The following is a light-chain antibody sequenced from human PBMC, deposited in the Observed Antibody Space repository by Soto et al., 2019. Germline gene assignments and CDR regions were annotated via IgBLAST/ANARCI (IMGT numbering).Light chain of an antibody. V-gene: IGKV3-20*01. Sequence: EIVLTRSPGTLSLSPCERATLSFSASQSVSSSYLAWYQQKPGQAPRLLIYGASSRATGIPDRFSGSGSGTDFTLTISRLEPEDFAVYYCQQYGSSPWTFGQGTKVDI. CDR1: QSVSSSY. CDR3: QQYGSSPWT. CDR2: GAS. J-gene: IGKJ1*01.